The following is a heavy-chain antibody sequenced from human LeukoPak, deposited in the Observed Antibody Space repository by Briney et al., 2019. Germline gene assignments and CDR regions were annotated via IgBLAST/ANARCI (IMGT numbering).Heavy chain of an antibody. J-gene: IGHJ6*03. CDR1: GGSISSSSYY. V-gene: IGHV4-39*07. CDR2: IYYSGST. CDR3: ARERIYDSSGYTNYYYYYYMDV. D-gene: IGHD3-22*01. Sequence: SETLSLTCTVSGGSISSSSYYWGWIRQPPGKGLEWIGSIYYSGSTYYNPSLKSRVTISVDTSKNQFSLKLSSVTAADTAVYYCARERIYDSSGYTNYYYYYYMDVWGKGTTVTISS.